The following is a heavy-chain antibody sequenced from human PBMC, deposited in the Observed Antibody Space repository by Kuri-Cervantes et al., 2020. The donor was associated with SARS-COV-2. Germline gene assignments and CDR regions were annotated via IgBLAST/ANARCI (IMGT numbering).Heavy chain of an antibody. D-gene: IGHD3-3*01. V-gene: IGHV3-48*01. Sequence: GESLKISCAASGFTFSTYAMDWVRQAPGKGLEWVSYISSSSSTIYYADSVKGRFTISRDNAKNSLYLQMNSLRAEDRALYYCARAHTFLEWSSDAFDIWGQGTMVTVSS. CDR3: ARAHTFLEWSSDAFDI. CDR1: GFTFSTYA. CDR2: ISSSSSTI. J-gene: IGHJ3*02.